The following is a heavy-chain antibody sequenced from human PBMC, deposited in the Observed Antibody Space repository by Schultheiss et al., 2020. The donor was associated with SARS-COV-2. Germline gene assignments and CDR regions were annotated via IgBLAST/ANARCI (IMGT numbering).Heavy chain of an antibody. D-gene: IGHD2-2*01. CDR1: GFTFSSYW. V-gene: IGHV3-7*03. J-gene: IGHJ6*02. Sequence: GESLKISCAASGFTFSSYWMSWVRQAPGKGLEWVANIKQDGSEKYYVDSVKGRFTISRDNAKNSLYLQMNSLRAEDTAVYYCAREVYQPGGAWYYYYGMDVWGQGTTVTVSS. CDR3: AREVYQPGGAWYYYYGMDV. CDR2: IKQDGSEK.